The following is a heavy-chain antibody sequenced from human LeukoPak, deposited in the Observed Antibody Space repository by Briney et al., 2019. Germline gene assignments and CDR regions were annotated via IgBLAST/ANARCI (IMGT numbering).Heavy chain of an antibody. CDR3: ARGVTMVRGVIITKRGPNWFDP. V-gene: IGHV1-8*01. D-gene: IGHD3-10*01. J-gene: IGHJ5*02. CDR2: MIPDRGNT. Sequence: GASVKVSCKASGYTFTSYDINWVRQAPGQGLEWMGWMIPDRGNTGYAQKFQGRVTMTRNTSIGTAYMELSSLRSEDTAVYYCARGVTMVRGVIITKRGPNWFDPWGQGTLVTVSS. CDR1: GYTFTSYD.